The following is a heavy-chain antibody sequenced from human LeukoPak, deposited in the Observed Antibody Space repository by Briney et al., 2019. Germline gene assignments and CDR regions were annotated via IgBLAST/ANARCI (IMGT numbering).Heavy chain of an antibody. CDR1: GYSFTSYW. V-gene: IGHV5-51*01. Sequence: GEPLKISCKGSGYSFTSYWIGWVRQMPGKGLEWMGIIYPGDSDTRYSPSFQGQVTISADKSISTAYLQWSSLKASDTAMYYCARAGMVRGVIGAFDIWGQGTMVTVSS. CDR2: IYPGDSDT. J-gene: IGHJ3*02. CDR3: ARAGMVRGVIGAFDI. D-gene: IGHD3-10*01.